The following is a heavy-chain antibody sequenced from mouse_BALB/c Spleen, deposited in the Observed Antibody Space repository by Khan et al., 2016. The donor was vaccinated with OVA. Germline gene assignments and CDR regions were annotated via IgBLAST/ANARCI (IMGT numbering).Heavy chain of an antibody. D-gene: IGHD1-1*02. CDR3: ARRGLRWDFDY. CDR2: INPSIGDT. J-gene: IGHJ2*01. V-gene: IGHV1-7*01. Sequence: QVQLQQSGAELAKPGASVKMSCTASGYTFITYWILWVKQRPGQGLEWIGYINPSIGDTDHNQNFKDKATLTADKSSRTSYMQLSSLTSEDSAVYYCARRGLRWDFDYWGQGTTLTVSS. CDR1: GYTFITYW.